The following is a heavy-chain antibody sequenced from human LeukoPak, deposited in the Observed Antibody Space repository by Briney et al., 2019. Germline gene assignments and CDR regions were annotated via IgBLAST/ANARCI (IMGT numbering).Heavy chain of an antibody. CDR2: IRSKAYGGTT. CDR3: TRDRVVGATPYWYFDL. V-gene: IGHV3-49*04. J-gene: IGHJ2*01. D-gene: IGHD1-26*01. Sequence: GGSLRLSCTASGFTFGDYAMSWVSQAPGKGLEWVGFIRSKAYGGTTEYAASVKGRFTISRDDSKSIAYLQMNSLKTEDTAVYYCTRDRVVGATPYWYFDLWGRGTLVTVSS. CDR1: GFTFGDYA.